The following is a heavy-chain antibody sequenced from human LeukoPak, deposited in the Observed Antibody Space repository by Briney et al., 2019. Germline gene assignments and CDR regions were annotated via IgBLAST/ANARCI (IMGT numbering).Heavy chain of an antibody. V-gene: IGHV3-23*01. D-gene: IGHD4-17*01. CDR3: AKLPHSIYGKYFQH. Sequence: SGGSLRLPCAASGFTFSSYAMSWVRQAPGKGLEWVSAISSSGGSTYYADSVKGRFTISRDNSKNTLYLQMNSLRAEDTAVYYCAKLPHSIYGKYFQHWGQGTLVTVSS. CDR1: GFTFSSYA. CDR2: ISSSGGST. J-gene: IGHJ1*01.